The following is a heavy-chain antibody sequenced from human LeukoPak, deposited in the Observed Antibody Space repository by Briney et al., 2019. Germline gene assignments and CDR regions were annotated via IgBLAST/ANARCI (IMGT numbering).Heavy chain of an antibody. J-gene: IGHJ2*01. CDR2: IIPILDIA. V-gene: IGHV1-69*02. Sequence: SVKVSCKASGDTFSSYTISWVRQAPGQGLEWMGRIIPILDIANYAQKFEGRVTITADKSTSTAYMEVNSLTSEDTAVYYCARHPLEYWYFALWGRGTLVTVSS. D-gene: IGHD1-1*01. CDR1: GDTFSSYT. CDR3: ARHPLEYWYFAL.